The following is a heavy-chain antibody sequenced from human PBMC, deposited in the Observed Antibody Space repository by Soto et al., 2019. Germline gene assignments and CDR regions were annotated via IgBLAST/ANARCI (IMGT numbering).Heavy chain of an antibody. CDR1: GYTFTSYG. J-gene: IGHJ6*01. D-gene: IGHD3-22*01. Sequence: ASVKVSCKASGYTFTSYGISWVRQAPGQGLEWMGWISAYNGNTNYAQKLQGRVTMTTDTSTSTAYMELRSLRSDDTAVYYCARDAIVRYYDSSGYPMGVWGQGTMVTVSS. CDR2: ISAYNGNT. CDR3: ARDAIVRYYDSSGYPMGV. V-gene: IGHV1-18*01.